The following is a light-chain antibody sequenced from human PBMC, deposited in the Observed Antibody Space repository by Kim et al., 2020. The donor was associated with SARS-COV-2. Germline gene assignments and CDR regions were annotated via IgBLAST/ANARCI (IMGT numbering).Light chain of an antibody. Sequence: SASVREGVSLTCRASQSSSSYLNWYQQEPGKAPKLLIYAASSLQSGVPSRFSGRGSGTDFTLTISSLQPEDFATYYCQQGYSSRTFGQGTKVDIK. V-gene: IGKV1-39*01. CDR1: QSSSSY. J-gene: IGKJ1*01. CDR2: AAS. CDR3: QQGYSSRT.